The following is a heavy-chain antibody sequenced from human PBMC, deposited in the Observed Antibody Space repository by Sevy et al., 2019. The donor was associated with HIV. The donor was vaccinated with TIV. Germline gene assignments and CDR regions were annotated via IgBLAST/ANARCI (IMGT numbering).Heavy chain of an antibody. J-gene: IGHJ3*01. D-gene: IGHD2-15*01. CDR2: VSYDGSHK. V-gene: IGHV3-30*18. CDR1: GFTFSSYG. Sequence: GGCLRLSCAVSGFTFSSYGMHWVRQAPGKGLEWVAVVSYDGSHKYYGESVKDRFTISRDNSKNTVSLQMNSLRDEDTSAYYCAKGSRATGSAFDVWGQGTIVTVSS. CDR3: AKGSRATGSAFDV.